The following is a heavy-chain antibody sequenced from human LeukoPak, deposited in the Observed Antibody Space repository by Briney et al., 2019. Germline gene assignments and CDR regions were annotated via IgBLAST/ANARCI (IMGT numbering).Heavy chain of an antibody. Sequence: GGALRLSCAASGLIFSSFAMSWVRQGPARGLEWVSRIRGNGETFYAESVKGRFTLSSESSRNTVYFQLNKLRVEDTGIYYCARASWVSSTDAVRWGQGTLVTVSS. CDR2: IRGNGET. J-gene: IGHJ4*02. D-gene: IGHD3-16*01. CDR1: GLIFSSFA. V-gene: IGHV3-23*01. CDR3: ARASWVSSTDAVR.